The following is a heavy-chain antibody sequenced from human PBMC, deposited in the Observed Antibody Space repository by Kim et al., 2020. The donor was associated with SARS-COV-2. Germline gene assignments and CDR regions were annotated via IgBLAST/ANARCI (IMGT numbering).Heavy chain of an antibody. D-gene: IGHD3-3*02. CDR3: TSIFEY. V-gene: IGHV3-74*01. CDR2: DGGSR. J-gene: IGHJ4*02. Sequence: DGGSRYNADSVKGRFTTSRDNANNMVYLQINSLRVDDTAIYYCTSIFEYWGQGALVTVSS.